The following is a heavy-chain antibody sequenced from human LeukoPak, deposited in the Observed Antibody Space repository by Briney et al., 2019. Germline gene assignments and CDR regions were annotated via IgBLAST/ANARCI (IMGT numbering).Heavy chain of an antibody. J-gene: IGHJ3*02. Sequence: TGGSLRLSCAASGFTFSSYSMNWVRQAPGKGLEWVSSISSSSSYIYYADSVEGRFTISRDNTKNSLYLQMSSLRAEDTAVYYCARDYGDYVEAFDIWGQGTMVTVSS. CDR3: ARDYGDYVEAFDI. CDR1: GFTFSSYS. V-gene: IGHV3-21*01. D-gene: IGHD4-17*01. CDR2: ISSSSSYI.